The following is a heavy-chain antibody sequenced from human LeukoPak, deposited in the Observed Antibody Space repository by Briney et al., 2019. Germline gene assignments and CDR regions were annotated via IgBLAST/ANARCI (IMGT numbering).Heavy chain of an antibody. CDR3: ARLTISSSEDY. J-gene: IGHJ4*02. CDR2: IYTSGST. Sequence: PSETLSLTCTVSGGSISSYYWSWIRQSAGKGLEWIGRIYTSGSTNYNPSLKSRVTMSVDTSKNQFSLKLSSVTAADTAEYYCARLTISSSEDYWGQGTLVTVSS. D-gene: IGHD6-6*01. CDR1: GGSISSYY. V-gene: IGHV4-4*07.